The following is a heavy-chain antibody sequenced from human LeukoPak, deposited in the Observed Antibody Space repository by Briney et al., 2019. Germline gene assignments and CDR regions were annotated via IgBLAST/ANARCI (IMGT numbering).Heavy chain of an antibody. J-gene: IGHJ4*02. CDR3: AREGDAAVPFDY. CDR2: IYYSGST. V-gene: IGHV4-59*01. D-gene: IGHD6-19*01. Sequence: SETLSLTCTVSGGSISSYYWSWIRQPPGKGLEWIGYIYYSGSTNYNPSLKSRVTISVDKSKNQFSLKLSSVTAADTAVYYCAREGDAAVPFDYWGQGTLVTVSS. CDR1: GGSISSYY.